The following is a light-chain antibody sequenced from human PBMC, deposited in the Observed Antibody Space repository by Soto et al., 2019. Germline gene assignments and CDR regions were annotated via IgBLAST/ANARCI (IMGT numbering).Light chain of an antibody. Sequence: EIVFTQSPGTLSLSPAERATLSCRASQSISRNYLAWYPQKPGQAPRLLIYGASSRNTGIPDRFSGSGAGTEFTLTISRLEPEDFAVDYCQQYHNSTLTFGQGTKVDIK. CDR3: QQYHNSTLT. V-gene: IGKV3-20*01. CDR2: GAS. CDR1: QSISRNY. J-gene: IGKJ1*01.